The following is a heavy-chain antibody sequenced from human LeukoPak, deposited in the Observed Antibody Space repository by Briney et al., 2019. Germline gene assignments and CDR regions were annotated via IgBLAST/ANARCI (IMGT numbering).Heavy chain of an antibody. Sequence: GGSLRLSCVASGFTFSSYVMTGVGQAPGKGLEGVSSCVGNGDSTYYADSVKCRFTVSRDNSKNTLYLQMNSLRAEDTAIYYCAKGSKGTYDYWGQGTLVTVSS. J-gene: IGHJ4*02. CDR2: CVGNGDST. V-gene: IGHV3-23*01. CDR1: GFTFSSYV. CDR3: AKGSKGTYDY.